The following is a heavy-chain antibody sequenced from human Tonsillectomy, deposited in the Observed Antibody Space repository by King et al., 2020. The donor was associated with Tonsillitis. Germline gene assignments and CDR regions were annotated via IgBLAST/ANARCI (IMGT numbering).Heavy chain of an antibody. Sequence: QLVQSGAEVKKPGSSVNVSCKASGDTFSSYGINWVRQAPGQGLEWMGRIISILGIANYAKKFQGRVTITADKSTNAAYMELSSLRSEDTAVYYCARDQFPYSRGCAYYYECYGMDVWRQGPAVAVSS. J-gene: IGHJ6*02. CDR1: GDTFSSYG. CDR3: ARDQFPYSRGCAYYYECYGMDV. V-gene: IGHV1-69*04. D-gene: IGHD6-13*01. CDR2: IISILGIA.